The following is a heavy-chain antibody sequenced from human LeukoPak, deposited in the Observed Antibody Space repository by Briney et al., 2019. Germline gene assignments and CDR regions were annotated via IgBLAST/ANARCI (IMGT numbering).Heavy chain of an antibody. V-gene: IGHV3-7*01. CDR2: IKYDGSEE. Sequence: GGSLRLSCAASGFTFSSYTMNWVRQAPGQGLEWVANIKYDGSEEYYADSVKGRFTISRDNAKNSLSLQMNYVRAGDTAIYYCAYTNHLTYWGQGTLVTVSS. D-gene: IGHD3-16*01. CDR3: AYTNHLTY. CDR1: GFTFSSYT. J-gene: IGHJ4*02.